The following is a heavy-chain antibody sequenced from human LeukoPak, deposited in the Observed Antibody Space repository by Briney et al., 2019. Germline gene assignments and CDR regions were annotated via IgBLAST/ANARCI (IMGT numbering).Heavy chain of an antibody. CDR3: AKVPPSITAAGTWLDP. CDR1: GYTFTGYY. CDR2: INPDTGGT. D-gene: IGHD6-13*01. J-gene: IGHJ5*02. Sequence: ASVKVSCKASGYTFTGYYIHWVRQAPGQGLEWMGRINPDTGGTDYAQKFQGRITMTRDTSITTAYMELSRLTSDDAAMYYCAKVPPSITAAGTWLDPWGQGALATVSS. V-gene: IGHV1-2*06.